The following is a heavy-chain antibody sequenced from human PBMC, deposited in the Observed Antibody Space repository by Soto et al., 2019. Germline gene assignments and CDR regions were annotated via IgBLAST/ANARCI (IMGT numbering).Heavy chain of an antibody. CDR2: INPNSGGT. D-gene: IGHD3-10*01. Sequence: ASVKVSCKASGYTFTGYYMHWVRQAPGQGLEWMGWINPNSGGTNYAQKFQGWVTMTRDTSISTAYMELSRLRSDDTAVYYCARGYYGSGSLTNYYGMDVWGQGTTVTVLL. J-gene: IGHJ6*02. CDR1: GYTFTGYY. CDR3: ARGYYGSGSLTNYYGMDV. V-gene: IGHV1-2*04.